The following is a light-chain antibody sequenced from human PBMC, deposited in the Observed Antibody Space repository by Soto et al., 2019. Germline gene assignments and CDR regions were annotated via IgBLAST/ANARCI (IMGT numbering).Light chain of an antibody. J-gene: IGKJ2*01. CDR1: QTISSW. CDR3: QQYHSYPYT. Sequence: DIQMTQSPSTLSASVRDRLTITCRASQTISSWLAWCQQKPGKAPKVLIYQASSLEGGVPSRFSGSASGTEFTLTIRRLQPEDFATYYCQQYHSYPYTFGQGTKVEIK. CDR2: QAS. V-gene: IGKV1-5*03.